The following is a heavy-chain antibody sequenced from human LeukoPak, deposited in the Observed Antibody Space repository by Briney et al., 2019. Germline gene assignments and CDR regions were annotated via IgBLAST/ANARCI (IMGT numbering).Heavy chain of an antibody. CDR1: GDSISSGSYY. CDR3: ARAPAIVVVPAANYYYYGMDV. D-gene: IGHD2-2*01. V-gene: IGHV4-61*02. J-gene: IGHJ6*02. Sequence: SETLSLTCTVSGDSISSGSYYWSWIRQPPGKGLEWIGRIYTSGSTNYNPSLKSRVTISEDTSKNQFSLKLSSVTAADTAVYYCARAPAIVVVPAANYYYYGMDVWGQGTTVTVSS. CDR2: IYTSGST.